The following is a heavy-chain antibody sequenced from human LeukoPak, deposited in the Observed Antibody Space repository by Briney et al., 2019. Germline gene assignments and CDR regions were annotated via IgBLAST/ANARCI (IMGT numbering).Heavy chain of an antibody. CDR1: GYRFSSYW. D-gene: IGHD3-3*01. CDR3: ATPNDFRLDY. CDR2: IYPCDSDT. V-gene: IGHV5-51*01. Sequence: GESLEISCKGSGYRFSSYWIGLVRQMPGKGLAWMEIIYPCDSDTRYSPSLQGQVTISVDTSIGTAYLQWSSLTVSDTAIYYLATPNDFRLDYWGQGTLVTVSS. J-gene: IGHJ4*02.